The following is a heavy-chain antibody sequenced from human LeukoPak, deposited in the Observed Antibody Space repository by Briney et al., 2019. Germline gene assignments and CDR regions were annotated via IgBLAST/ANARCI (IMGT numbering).Heavy chain of an antibody. D-gene: IGHD7-27*01. CDR1: GFTLSNSW. V-gene: IGHV3-74*01. J-gene: IGHJ4*02. CDR3: ARGGLPGGFDY. CDR2: INNDGSRT. Sequence: GGSLRLSCAASGFTLSNSWMFWVRQAPGKGLVWVSDINNDGSRTSYADSVKGRFTISRDGAKNTPFLQMNSLRAEDTAVYYCARGGLPGGFDYWGQGTLVTVSS.